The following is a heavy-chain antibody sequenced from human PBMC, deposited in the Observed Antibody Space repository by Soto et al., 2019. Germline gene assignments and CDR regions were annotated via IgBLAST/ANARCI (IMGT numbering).Heavy chain of an antibody. CDR2: IIPIFDAT. V-gene: IGHV1-69*01. J-gene: IGHJ4*02. CDR1: GGTFSRHS. Sequence: QVQMVQSGAEVKKPGSSARVSCKASGGTFSRHSISWVRQAPGQGLEWMGGIIPIFDATQYAQKFQGRLTITADESTTTCHMDLSGLRPEDTAIYYCARDLTSVRGSWGQGTLVTVS. CDR3: ARDLTSVRGS. D-gene: IGHD3-10*01.